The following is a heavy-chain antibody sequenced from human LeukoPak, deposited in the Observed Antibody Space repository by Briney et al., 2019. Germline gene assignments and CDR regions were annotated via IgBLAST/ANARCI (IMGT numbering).Heavy chain of an antibody. CDR3: AREGIAAAGTGGDY. V-gene: IGHV3-21*01. J-gene: IGHJ4*02. D-gene: IGHD6-13*01. Sequence: KPGGSLRLSCAASGFTFSSYSMNWVRQAPGKGLEWVSSISSSSSYIYYADSVKGRFTISRDNAKNSLYLQMNSLRAEDTAVYYYAREGIAAAGTGGDYWGQGTLVTVSS. CDR1: GFTFSSYS. CDR2: ISSSSSYI.